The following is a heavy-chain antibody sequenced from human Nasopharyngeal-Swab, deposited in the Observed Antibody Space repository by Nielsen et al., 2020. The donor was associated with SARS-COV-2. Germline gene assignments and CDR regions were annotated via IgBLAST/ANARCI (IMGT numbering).Heavy chain of an antibody. CDR2: IYPGDSDT. V-gene: IGHV5-51*01. CDR1: GYSFTSYW. Sequence: SCKGSGYSFTSYWIGWVRQMPGKGLEWMGIIYPGDSDTRYSPSFQGQVTISADKSISTAYLQWSSLKASDTAMYYCARVFVVVPAAIGLSGWFDPWGQGTLVTVSS. CDR3: ARVFVVVPAAIGLSGWFDP. D-gene: IGHD2-2*01. J-gene: IGHJ5*02.